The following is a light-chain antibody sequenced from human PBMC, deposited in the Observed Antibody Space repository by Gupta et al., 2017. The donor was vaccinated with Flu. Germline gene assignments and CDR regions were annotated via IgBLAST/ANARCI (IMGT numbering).Light chain of an antibody. CDR3: HQECSLPFT. J-gene: IGKJ4*01. Sequence: GTLSLSPGERDTLSCRARQRVSEKLLEWDQWKPGQAPRRLIYGASSRANGVPDRFSGSGCGTEFNLTIIKREPEDFAVYYCHQECSLPFTFGRGTKVEIK. CDR1: QRVSEKL. CDR2: GAS. V-gene: IGKV3-20*01.